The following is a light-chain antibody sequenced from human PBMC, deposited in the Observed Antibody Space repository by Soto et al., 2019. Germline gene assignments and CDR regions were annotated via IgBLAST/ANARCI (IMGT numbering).Light chain of an antibody. CDR3: SSYTSSSLYV. V-gene: IGLV2-14*01. J-gene: IGLJ1*01. Sequence: QSALTQPASVSGSPGQSITLSCTGTNNDVGGYESVSWYQQHAGRAPRLIIYDVSNRPSGVSARFSGSKFGNTASLTISGLQAEXXADYYCSSYTSSSLYVFGTGTKLTVL. CDR2: DVS. CDR1: NNDVGGYES.